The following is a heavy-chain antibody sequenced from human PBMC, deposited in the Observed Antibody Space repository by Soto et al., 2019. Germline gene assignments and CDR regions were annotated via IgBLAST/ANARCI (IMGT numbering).Heavy chain of an antibody. CDR3: ERVVAIPGYPDN. CDR2: IVPIGDTS. CDR1: GGTFSSYA. V-gene: IGHV1-69*12. D-gene: IGHD5-12*01. J-gene: IGHJ4*02. Sequence: QVQLVQSGAEVRQTASSVTVSCKTSGGTFSSYAISWVRQAPGQGLEWMGGIVPIGDTSTYAQKFQGRVTITADESTSTVYMELSSKRSDDTAVYYGERVVAIPGYPDNWGQRTLVTVSS.